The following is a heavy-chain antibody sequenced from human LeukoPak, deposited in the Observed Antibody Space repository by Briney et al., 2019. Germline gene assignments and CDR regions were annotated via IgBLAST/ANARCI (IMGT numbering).Heavy chain of an antibody. V-gene: IGHV3-48*03. J-gene: IGHJ4*02. Sequence: PGGSLRLSCAASGFTFSSYEMNWVRQAPGKGLEWVSYISSSGSTIYYADSVKGRFTISRDNAKNSLYPQMNSLRAEDTAVYYCARDRGNGALDYWGQGTLVTVSS. CDR1: GFTFSSYE. D-gene: IGHD1-1*01. CDR2: ISSSGSTI. CDR3: ARDRGNGALDY.